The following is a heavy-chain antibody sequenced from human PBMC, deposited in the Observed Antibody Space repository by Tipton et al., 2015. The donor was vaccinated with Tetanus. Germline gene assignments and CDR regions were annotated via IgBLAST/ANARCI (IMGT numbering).Heavy chain of an antibody. CDR2: VHYSGRT. D-gene: IGHD5-12*01. J-gene: IGHJ4*02. CDR3: ARANNDYPKKGPFDY. CDR1: GGSISSDAHY. V-gene: IGHV4-61*08. Sequence: TLSLTCTVSGGSISSDAHYWSWIRQAPGKGLEWIGYVHYSGRTNKSPSLKSRVTLSIDKSKNQFSLRLTSVTAADTAVYYCARANNDYPKKGPFDYWGQGARVIVSS.